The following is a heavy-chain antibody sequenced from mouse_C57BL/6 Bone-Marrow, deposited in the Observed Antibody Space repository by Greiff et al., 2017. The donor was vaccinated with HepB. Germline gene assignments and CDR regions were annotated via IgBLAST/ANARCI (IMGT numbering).Heavy chain of an antibody. J-gene: IGHJ3*01. D-gene: IGHD1-1*01. V-gene: IGHV1-81*01. Sequence: VKLQQSGAELARPGASVKLSCKASGYTFTSYGISWVKQRTGQGLEWIGEIYPRSGNTYYNEKFKGKATLTADKSSSTAYMELRSLTSEDSAVYFCATRFITTVVHWGQGTLVTVSA. CDR1: GYTFTSYG. CDR2: IYPRSGNT. CDR3: ATRFITTVVH.